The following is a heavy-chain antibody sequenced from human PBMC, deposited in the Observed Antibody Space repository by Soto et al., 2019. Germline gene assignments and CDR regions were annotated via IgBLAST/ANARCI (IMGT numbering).Heavy chain of an antibody. CDR2: IWCDGTNK. CDR3: ATDGPRIAVAGTYPDH. CDR1: GFTFSTYG. Sequence: GGSLRLSCAASGFTFSTYGMHWVRQAPGKGLEWLAIIWCDGTNKFYADSVKGRFTVSRDNYKNTLYLQMNGLRAEDTAVYYCATDGPRIAVAGTYPDHWGQGTLVTVSS. V-gene: IGHV3-33*01. D-gene: IGHD6-19*01. J-gene: IGHJ4*02.